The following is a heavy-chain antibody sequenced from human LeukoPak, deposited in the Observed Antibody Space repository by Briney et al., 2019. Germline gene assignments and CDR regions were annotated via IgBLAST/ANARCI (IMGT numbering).Heavy chain of an antibody. J-gene: IGHJ4*02. D-gene: IGHD6-13*01. CDR1: GGAISRSTLY. CDR3: ASIAAAGNE. V-gene: IGHV4-39*01. Sequence: SETLSLTCTVSGGAISRSTLYWGWTRQPPGKGLEWIGSIYYAGSTYYNSSLKSRVTISVDTSKNQFSLRMSFVSAADTAVYYCASIAAAGNEWGQGALVIVSS. CDR2: IYYAGST.